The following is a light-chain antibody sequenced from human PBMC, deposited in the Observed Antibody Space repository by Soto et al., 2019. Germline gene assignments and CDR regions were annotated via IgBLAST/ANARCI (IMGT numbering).Light chain of an antibody. CDR1: SSDVGGYNC. CDR3: CSXTXSNTFYV. J-gene: IGLJ1*01. CDR2: DVS. Sequence: QSVLTQPRSVSGSPGESVTISCTGSSSDVGGYNCVSWYQQHPGRAPKLMIYDVSERPSGVPDRFSGSKSGNTASLTISGLRAEDEADYYCCSXTXSNTFYVFGSGTKVTVL. V-gene: IGLV2-11*01.